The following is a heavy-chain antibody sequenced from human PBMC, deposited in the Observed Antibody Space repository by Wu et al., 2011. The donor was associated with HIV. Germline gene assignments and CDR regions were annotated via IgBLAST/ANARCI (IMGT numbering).Heavy chain of an antibody. Sequence: VQLVQSGAEVKKPGATVKISCKVSGYTFTDYYMHWVQQAPGKGLEWMGGIIPIFGTTNYAQKFQGRVTITADKSTTTAYMELSSLRSEDTAVYYCARDFGGDEDSWGQGTLVTVSS. D-gene: IGHD2-21*01. CDR1: GYTFTDYY. V-gene: IGHV1-69*13. CDR3: ARDFGGDEDS. J-gene: IGHJ4*02. CDR2: IIPIFGTT.